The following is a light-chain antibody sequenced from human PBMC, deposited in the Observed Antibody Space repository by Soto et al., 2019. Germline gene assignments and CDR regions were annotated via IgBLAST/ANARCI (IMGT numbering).Light chain of an antibody. J-gene: IGKJ3*01. Sequence: EIVLTQSPATLSLSPGERATLSCRASQSVSSYLAWYQQKPGQAPRLLIYDASNRATGIPARFSGSGSGTDFTLTISSQEPEDFAVYYCQQRSIFGPGTKVDIK. CDR1: QSVSSY. V-gene: IGKV3-11*01. CDR3: QQRSI. CDR2: DAS.